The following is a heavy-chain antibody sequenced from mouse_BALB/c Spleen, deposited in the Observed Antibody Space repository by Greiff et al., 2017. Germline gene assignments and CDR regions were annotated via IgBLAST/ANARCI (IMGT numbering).Heavy chain of an antibody. J-gene: IGHJ2*01. V-gene: IGHV6-6*02. CDR2: IRLKSNNYAT. CDR1: GFTFSNYW. Sequence: EVQVVESGGGLVQPGGSMKLSCVASGFTFSNYWMNWVRQSPEKGLEWVAEIRLKSNNYATHYAESVKGRFTISRDDSKSSVYLQMNNLRAEDTGIYYCTRVGYWGQGTTLTVSS. CDR3: TRVGY.